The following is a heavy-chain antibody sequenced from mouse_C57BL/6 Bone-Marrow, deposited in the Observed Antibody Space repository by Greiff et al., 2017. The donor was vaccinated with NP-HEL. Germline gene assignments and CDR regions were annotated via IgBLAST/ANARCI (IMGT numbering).Heavy chain of an antibody. J-gene: IGHJ4*01. Sequence: QVQLQQPGAELVKPGASVKMSCKASGYTFTSYWITWVKQRPGQGLEWIGDIYPGSGSTNYNEKFKSKATLTVDTSSSTTYMQLSSLTSEDSAVYYCARRGYYYGTDYYAMDDWGQGTSVTVSS. CDR1: GYTFTSYW. V-gene: IGHV1-55*01. D-gene: IGHD1-1*01. CDR2: IYPGSGST. CDR3: ARRGYYYGTDYYAMDD.